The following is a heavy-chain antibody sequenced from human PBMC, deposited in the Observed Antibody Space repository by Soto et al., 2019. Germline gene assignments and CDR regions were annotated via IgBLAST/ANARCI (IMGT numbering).Heavy chain of an antibody. V-gene: IGHV3-23*01. CDR2: IKNDGTST. J-gene: IGHJ4*02. CDR1: GFNLDNYG. Sequence: GGSLRLSCVASGFNLDNYGMSWVRQAPGEGLEWVSAIKNDGTSTYYAASVEDRFTISRDNSKNTLYLQLNSLRAEDTAVYYCAQLGLMTFSHKHYFNHWGRGTLVTVSS. D-gene: IGHD3-16*01. CDR3: AQLGLMTFSHKHYFNH.